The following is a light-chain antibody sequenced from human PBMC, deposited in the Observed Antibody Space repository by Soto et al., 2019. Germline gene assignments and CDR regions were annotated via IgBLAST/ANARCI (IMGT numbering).Light chain of an antibody. CDR1: QSVSSN. CDR3: QQYNKWPPVT. J-gene: IGKJ5*01. V-gene: IGKV3-15*01. CDR2: GAS. Sequence: EIVMTQSPATLSVSPGVRVTLSCRASQSVSSNLAWYQQKSGQAPRLLIYGASTRATGIPARFSGSGSGTEFTLTISSLQSEDFAIYYCQQYNKWPPVTFGQGTRLEIK.